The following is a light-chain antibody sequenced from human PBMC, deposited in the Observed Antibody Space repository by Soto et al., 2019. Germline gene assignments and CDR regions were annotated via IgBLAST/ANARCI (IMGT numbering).Light chain of an antibody. CDR1: QSVSTN. CDR2: GAS. J-gene: IGKJ1*01. Sequence: EIVMTQSPATLSGSPGERATLSCRASQSVSTNLAWYQQKPGQAPRLLIYGASTRATGIPAKFSGSGSGTEFTLTISSLQSDDFXVYYCQQYTNRPPWTFGXGTKX. CDR3: QQYTNRPPWT. V-gene: IGKV3-15*01.